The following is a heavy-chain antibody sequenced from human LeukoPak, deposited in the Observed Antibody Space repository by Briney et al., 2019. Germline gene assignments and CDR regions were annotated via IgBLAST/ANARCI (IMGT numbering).Heavy chain of an antibody. CDR3: ASLYYDILTGHLRNDY. CDR1: GGTFSSYA. V-gene: IGHV1-69*13. Sequence: SVKVSCKASGGTFSSYAISWVRQAPGQGLEWVGGIIPIFGTANYAQKFQGRVTITADESTSTAYMELGSLRSEDTAVYYCASLYYDILTGHLRNDYWGQGTLATVSS. CDR2: IIPIFGTA. D-gene: IGHD3-9*01. J-gene: IGHJ4*02.